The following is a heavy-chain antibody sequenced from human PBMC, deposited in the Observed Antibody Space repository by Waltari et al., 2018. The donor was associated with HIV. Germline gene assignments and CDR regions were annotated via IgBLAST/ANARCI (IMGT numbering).Heavy chain of an antibody. CDR1: GLSFSDNG. J-gene: IGHJ2*01. D-gene: IGHD2-15*01. CDR3: SLATPDYWYFAL. CDR2: LEARPNNFAP. Sequence: VHILESGGGLIPQGGAATICCTVSGLSFSDNGLHWVRQAPGKGPERVSRLEARPNNFAPQFARSLEGRSCISSHRSEKTTCLHSTKLQAHDTAICSCSLATPDYWYFALLCRGTPVTVS. V-gene: IGHV3-73*02.